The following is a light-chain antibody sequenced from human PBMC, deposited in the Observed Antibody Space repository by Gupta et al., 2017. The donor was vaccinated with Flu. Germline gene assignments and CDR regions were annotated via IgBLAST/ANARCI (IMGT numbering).Light chain of an antibody. V-gene: IGKV3-11*01. Sequence: SPATLSLSPGEGATLSCRASQSVTTYLAWFQQKPGQAPRLLIYDASNRATGIPARFSGSGSGTDFTLTISSLEPEDSAVYYCQQRSRGVTFGGGTKVEIK. J-gene: IGKJ4*01. CDR1: QSVTTY. CDR2: DAS. CDR3: QQRSRGVT.